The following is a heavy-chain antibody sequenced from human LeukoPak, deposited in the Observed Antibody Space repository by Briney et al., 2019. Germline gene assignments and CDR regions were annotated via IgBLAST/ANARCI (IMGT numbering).Heavy chain of an antibody. CDR3: ARVSAVAGRGYYYYYGMDV. J-gene: IGHJ6*02. CDR2: IYTSGST. V-gene: IGHV4-4*07. D-gene: IGHD6-19*01. Sequence: PSETLSLTCTVSGGSISSYYWSWIRQPAGKGLEWIGRIYTSGSTNYNPSLKGRVTMSVDTSKNQFSLKLSSVTAADTAVYYCARVSAVAGRGYYYYYGMDVWGQGTTVTVSS. CDR1: GGSISSYY.